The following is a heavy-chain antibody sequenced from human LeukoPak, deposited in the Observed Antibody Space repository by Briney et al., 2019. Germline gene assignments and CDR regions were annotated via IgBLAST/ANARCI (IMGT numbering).Heavy chain of an antibody. J-gene: IGHJ4*02. V-gene: IGHV3-30*18. Sequence: GGSLRLSCAASGFTFSSYGMHWVRQAPGKGLEWVAVISYDGSDRYYANFVKGRFTISRDNSKNTLFLQTNSMRPEDTAVYYCAKGVSRGVDPTGLEYWGQGTRVTVSS. CDR2: ISYDGSDR. CDR3: AKGVSRGVDPTGLEY. D-gene: IGHD1-1*01. CDR1: GFTFSSYG.